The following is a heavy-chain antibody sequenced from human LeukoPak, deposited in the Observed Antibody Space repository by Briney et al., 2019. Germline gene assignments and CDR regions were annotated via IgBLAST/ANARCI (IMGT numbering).Heavy chain of an antibody. V-gene: IGHV1-8*03. J-gene: IGHJ4*02. D-gene: IGHD1-7*01. CDR2: MNPNSGNT. CDR3: ATEPGITGTPQDY. CDR1: GYTFTSYD. Sequence: GASVKVSCEASGYTFTSYDINWVRQATGQGLEWMGWMNPNSGNTGYAQKFQGRVTITRNTSISTAYMELSSLRSEDTAVYYCATEPGITGTPQDYWGQGTLVTVSS.